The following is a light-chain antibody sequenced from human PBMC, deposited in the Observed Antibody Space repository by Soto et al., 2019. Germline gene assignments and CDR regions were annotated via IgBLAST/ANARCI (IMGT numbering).Light chain of an antibody. CDR1: QSISSY. V-gene: IGKV1-39*01. CDR3: QQSYSTPLT. J-gene: IGKJ4*01. CDR2: AAS. Sequence: DIQMTQSQSSLSASVGDRVTITCRASQSISSYLNWYQQKPGKAPKLLIYAASSLQSGDPSRFSGSGSGTDVTLTISSLQPEDFATYYCQQSYSTPLTFGGGTKVEIK.